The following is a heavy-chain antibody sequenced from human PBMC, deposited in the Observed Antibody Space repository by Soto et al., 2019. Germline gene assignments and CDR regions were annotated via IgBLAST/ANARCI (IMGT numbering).Heavy chain of an antibody. CDR1: GGSFSGYY. Sequence: SPTLSLPCAVYGGSFSGYYWSWIRQPPGKGLEWIGEINHSGSTNYNPSLKSRVTISVDTSKNQFSLKLSSVTAADTAVYYCARRLRPVDYWGQGTLVTVSS. V-gene: IGHV4-34*01. CDR3: ARRLRPVDY. CDR2: INHSGST. D-gene: IGHD4-17*01. J-gene: IGHJ4*02.